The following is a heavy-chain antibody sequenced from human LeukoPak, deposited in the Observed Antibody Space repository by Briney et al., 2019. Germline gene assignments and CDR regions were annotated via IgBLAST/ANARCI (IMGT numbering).Heavy chain of an antibody. J-gene: IGHJ4*02. CDR1: GFTFDDYA. V-gene: IGHV3-43*02. Sequence: PGGSLRLSCAASGFTFDDYAMHWVSQAPGKGLEWVSLISGDGGSTYYADSVRGRFTISRDNSKNSLYLQMNSLRTEDTALYYCAKACSSYHYFDYWGQGTLVTVSS. CDR2: ISGDGGST. CDR3: AKACSSYHYFDY. D-gene: IGHD6-13*01.